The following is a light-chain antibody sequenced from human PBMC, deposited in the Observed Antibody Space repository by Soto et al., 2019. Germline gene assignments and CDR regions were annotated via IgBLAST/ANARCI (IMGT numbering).Light chain of an antibody. V-gene: IGLV4-69*01. CDR1: SGHSSYA. J-gene: IGLJ3*02. CDR3: QTWGTGSWV. Sequence: QSVLTQSPSASASLGASVKLTCTLSSGHSSYAIAWHQQKPKKGPRYLMKLNSDGSHTKGDGIPDRFSGSSSGAERYLTISSLQSDDEADYYCQTWGTGSWVFGGGTKLTV. CDR2: LNSDGSH.